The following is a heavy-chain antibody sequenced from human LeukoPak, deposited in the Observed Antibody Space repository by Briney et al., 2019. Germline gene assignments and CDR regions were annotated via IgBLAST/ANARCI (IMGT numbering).Heavy chain of an antibody. D-gene: IGHD3-10*01. CDR1: GYTFNTYW. V-gene: IGHV5-51*01. Sequence: GESLKISCQGSGYTFNTYWIAWVRQMPGKGLEYMGISSPIDSYTTYSPSFQGRLSVSVDKSITTAYLHWSSLQASDTAIYYCSRGRNYYGSGTYPYFDFWGQGTLVTVSS. CDR2: SSPIDSYT. J-gene: IGHJ4*02. CDR3: SRGRNYYGSGTYPYFDF.